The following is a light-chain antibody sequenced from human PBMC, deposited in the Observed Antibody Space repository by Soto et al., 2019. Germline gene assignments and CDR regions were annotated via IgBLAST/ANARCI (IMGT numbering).Light chain of an antibody. CDR3: QHYGSSPPYT. Sequence: EIVLTQSPGTLSLSPGERATLSCRASQSVSSSYLAWYQQKPGQAPRLLIYGASSRATGIPDRFSGSGSGTDFTLTINRLDPEDYAVYYCQHYGSSPPYTFGQGTKLEIK. CDR2: GAS. V-gene: IGKV3-20*01. J-gene: IGKJ2*01. CDR1: QSVSSSY.